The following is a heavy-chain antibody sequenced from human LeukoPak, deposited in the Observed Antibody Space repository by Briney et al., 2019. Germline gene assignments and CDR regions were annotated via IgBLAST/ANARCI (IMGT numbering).Heavy chain of an antibody. CDR1: GGSISSYY. CDR2: IYTSGST. J-gene: IGHJ4*02. D-gene: IGHD1-20*01. CDR3: ARVNWNDAAYYFDY. V-gene: IGHV4-4*07. Sequence: SETLSLTCTVSGGSISSYYWSWIRQPAGKGLEWIGRIYTSGSTNYNPSLKSRVTMSVDTSKNQFSLELSSVTAADTAVYYCARVNWNDAAYYFDYWGQGTLVTVSS.